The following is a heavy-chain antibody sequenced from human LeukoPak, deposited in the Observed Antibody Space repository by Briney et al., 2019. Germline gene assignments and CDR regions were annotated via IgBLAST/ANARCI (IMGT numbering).Heavy chain of an antibody. J-gene: IGHJ4*02. Sequence: PGGSLRLSCAASGFTFSSYSMNWVRQAPGQGLEWVAVISYDGNNKYFADSVKGRFTISRDNSKNTVYLQMNSLRVEDTAVYYCVKDNPLDYWGQGTLVIVSS. D-gene: IGHD1-14*01. V-gene: IGHV3-30*18. CDR1: GFTFSSYS. CDR3: VKDNPLDY. CDR2: ISYDGNNK.